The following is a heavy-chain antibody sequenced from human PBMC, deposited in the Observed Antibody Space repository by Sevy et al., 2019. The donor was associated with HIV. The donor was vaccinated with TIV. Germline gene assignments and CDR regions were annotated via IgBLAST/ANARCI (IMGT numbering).Heavy chain of an antibody. D-gene: IGHD4-17*01. V-gene: IGHV3-15*01. CDR2: IRSNTDGGTT. CDR3: TTDREYGDYKGGFDY. CDR1: GFTFSDPW. J-gene: IGHJ4*02. Sequence: GGSLRLSCVASGFTFSDPWMSWVRQPPGKGLEWVGRIRSNTDGGTTDYAAPLKGRFTISRDDSKNTLYLQMNILKSADTAVYYCTTDREYGDYKGGFDYWGQGTLVTVSS.